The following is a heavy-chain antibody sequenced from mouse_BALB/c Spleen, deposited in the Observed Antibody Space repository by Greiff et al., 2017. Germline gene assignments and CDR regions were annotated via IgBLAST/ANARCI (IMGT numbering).Heavy chain of an antibody. CDR1: GFTFTSYT. CDR2: ISSGGSYT. V-gene: IGHV5-6-4*01. J-gene: IGHJ4*01. Sequence: EVMLVESGGGLVKPGGSLKLSCAASGFTFTSYTMSWVRQTPEQRLEWVASISSGGSYTYYPDSVKGRFTLSRDNTNNTLYLQMSSLTSKDTAMYYGARGDREVYYYAMDYWGQGTSVTVSS. D-gene: IGHD1-3*01. CDR3: ARGDREVYYYAMDY.